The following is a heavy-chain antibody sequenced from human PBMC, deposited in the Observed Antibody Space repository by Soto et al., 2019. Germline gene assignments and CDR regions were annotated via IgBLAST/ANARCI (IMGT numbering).Heavy chain of an antibody. CDR1: GYTFTSYA. D-gene: IGHD3-22*01. V-gene: IGHV1-3*01. CDR3: ARDSYHYDSTRYHSWFDT. J-gene: IGHJ5*02. CDR2: INAGNGNT. Sequence: QVQLVQSGAEVKKPGASVKVSCKASGYTFTSYAMHWVRQAPGQRLEWMGWINAGNGNTKYSQKFQGRVTITRDTSANTAYMELSSLRSEDTAVYYCARDSYHYDSTRYHSWFDTWGQGTLVTVSS.